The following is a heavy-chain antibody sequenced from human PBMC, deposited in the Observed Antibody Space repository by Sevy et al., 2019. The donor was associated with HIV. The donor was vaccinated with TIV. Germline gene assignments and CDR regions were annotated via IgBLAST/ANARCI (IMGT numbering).Heavy chain of an antibody. V-gene: IGHV1-2*02. J-gene: IGHJ4*02. Sequence: ASVKVSCKASGHTSSDYYIQWVRQAPGQGLEWRGWINSKSGATSYPQKFQGRVTMTSDTSISTAYMELSRLRSDDTAVYYCATEYSYDYWGQGTLVTVSS. CDR3: ATEYSYDY. D-gene: IGHD4-4*01. CDR1: GHTSSDYY. CDR2: INSKSGAT.